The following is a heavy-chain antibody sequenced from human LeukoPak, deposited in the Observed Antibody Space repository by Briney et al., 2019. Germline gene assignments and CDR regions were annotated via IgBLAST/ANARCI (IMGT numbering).Heavy chain of an antibody. CDR2: ISGDGTRT. CDR3: AKWPGGAMDYFDY. Sequence: RGSLRLSCAASGFSFSSYAMTWARQAPVKGLEWVSAISGDGTRTYYADSVKGRFTISRDNSKNTLYLEMSSLRVEDTAIYYCAKWPGGAMDYFDYWGQGTLVTVSS. D-gene: IGHD3-16*01. V-gene: IGHV3-23*01. CDR1: GFSFSSYA. J-gene: IGHJ4*02.